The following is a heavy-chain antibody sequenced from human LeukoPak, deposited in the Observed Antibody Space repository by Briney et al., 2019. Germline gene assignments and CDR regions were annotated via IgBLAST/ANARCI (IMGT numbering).Heavy chain of an antibody. CDR3: ARVLAVAGRIGGTNFDY. Sequence: SETLSLTCTVSDGSISSSSYYWSWIRQPPGKGLEWIGYIYYSGSTNYNPSLKSRVTISVDTSKNQFSLKLSSVTAADTAVYYCARVLAVAGRIGGTNFDYWGQGTLVTVSS. J-gene: IGHJ4*02. D-gene: IGHD6-19*01. CDR1: DGSISSSSYY. V-gene: IGHV4-61*05. CDR2: IYYSGST.